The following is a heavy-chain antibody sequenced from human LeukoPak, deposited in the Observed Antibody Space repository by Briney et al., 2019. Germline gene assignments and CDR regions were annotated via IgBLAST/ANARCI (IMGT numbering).Heavy chain of an antibody. CDR3: ARDTETTVGLGDY. V-gene: IGHV3-21*01. CDR1: GFTFSSYS. Sequence: PGGSLRLSCAASGFTFSSYSMNWVRQAPGKGLEWVSSISSSSSYIYYADSVKGRFTISRDNAKNSLYLQMNSLRAEDTAVYYCARDTETTVGLGDYWGQGTLVTVSS. CDR2: ISSSSSYI. D-gene: IGHD4-23*01. J-gene: IGHJ4*02.